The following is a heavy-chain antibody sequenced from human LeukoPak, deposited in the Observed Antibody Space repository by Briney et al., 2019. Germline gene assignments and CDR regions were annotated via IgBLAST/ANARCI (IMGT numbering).Heavy chain of an antibody. J-gene: IGHJ5*02. CDR1: GYIFSTNG. CDR2: ISAYDGYT. CDR3: VRMPYDFWSGYTDNWFGP. Sequence: ASMKVSCKTSGYIFSTNGVSWVRQAPGQGLEWMGWISAYDGYTKFAQKFQDRLAMTIDRSTTTVYMELRSLTIDDTGVYFCVRMPYDFWSGYTDNWFGPWGQGTLVTVSP. D-gene: IGHD3-3*01. V-gene: IGHV1-18*01.